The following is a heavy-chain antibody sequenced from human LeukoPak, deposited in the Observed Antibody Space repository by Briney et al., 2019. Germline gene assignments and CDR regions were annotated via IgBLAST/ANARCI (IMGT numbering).Heavy chain of an antibody. V-gene: IGHV6-1*01. Sequence: KGSQTLSLTCAISGDSVSSKSAGWNWIRQSPSRGLEWLGRTYYRSKWYNDYAVSVKSRITINPDTSKNQFSLQLNSVTPEDTAVYYCARSDSDYGDGAFDIWGQGTMVTVSS. CDR2: TYYRSKWYN. CDR1: GDSVSSKSAG. J-gene: IGHJ3*02. CDR3: ARSDSDYGDGAFDI. D-gene: IGHD4-17*01.